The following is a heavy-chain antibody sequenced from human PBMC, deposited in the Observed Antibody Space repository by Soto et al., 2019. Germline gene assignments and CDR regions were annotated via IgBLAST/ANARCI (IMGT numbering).Heavy chain of an antibody. D-gene: IGHD6-6*01. J-gene: IGHJ4*02. CDR3: ARGSLGSSLPLDY. CDR1: GFTFSSYS. Sequence: EVQLVESGGGLVKPGGSLRLSCAASGFTFSSYSMNWVRQAPGKGLEWVSSISSSSSYIYYADSVKGRFTISRDNAKNSLYLQMNSLRAEDTAVYYCARGSLGSSLPLDYWGQGTLVTVSS. CDR2: ISSSSSYI. V-gene: IGHV3-21*01.